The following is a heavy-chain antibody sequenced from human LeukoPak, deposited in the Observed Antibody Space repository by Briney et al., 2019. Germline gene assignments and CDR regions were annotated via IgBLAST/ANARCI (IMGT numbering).Heavy chain of an antibody. J-gene: IGHJ5*02. CDR1: GGPISSGDSY. V-gene: IGHV4-30-4*02. CDR3: ARGARYGSARNWFDP. Sequence: PSETLSLTCTVSGGPISSGDSYWSWIRQPPGKGLEWIGYIYYSGSTYYNPSLKSRVTISVDTSKNQFSLKLSSVTAADTAVYYCARGARYGSARNWFDPWGQGTLVTVSS. CDR2: IYYSGST. D-gene: IGHD3-10*01.